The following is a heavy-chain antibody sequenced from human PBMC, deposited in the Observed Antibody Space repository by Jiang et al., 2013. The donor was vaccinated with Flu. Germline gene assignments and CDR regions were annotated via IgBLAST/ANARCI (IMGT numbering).Heavy chain of an antibody. Sequence: LLKPSETLSLTCAVSGGSFRNYYWNWVRQPPGKGLEWIGEINESGISNHHPSLASRVTISVDTSKNQISLRLSSVTAADTAVYYCARGKRSTVITPRLGDLWGRGTLVTVSS. D-gene: IGHD3-22*01. CDR2: INESGIS. V-gene: IGHV4-34*01. J-gene: IGHJ2*01. CDR3: ARGKRSTVITPRLGDL. CDR1: GGSFRNYY.